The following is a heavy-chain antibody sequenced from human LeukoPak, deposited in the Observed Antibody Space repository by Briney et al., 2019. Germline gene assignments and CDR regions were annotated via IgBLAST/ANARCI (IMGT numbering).Heavy chain of an antibody. V-gene: IGHV3-30*01. CDR3: ASEDGHTIFGPFRY. Sequence: GGSLRLSCVASGFTFSSYTMHWVRQAPGKGLEWVAVISYDGSNKYCADSVKGRFTISRDNSKNTLFLQMNSLRAEDTAVYYCASEDGHTIFGPFRYWGQGALVTVSS. CDR1: GFTFSSYT. D-gene: IGHD3-3*01. J-gene: IGHJ4*02. CDR2: ISYDGSNK.